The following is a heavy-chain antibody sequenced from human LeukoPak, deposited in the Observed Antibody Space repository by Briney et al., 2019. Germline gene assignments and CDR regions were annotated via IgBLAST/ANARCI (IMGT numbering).Heavy chain of an antibody. Sequence: GGSLRLSCAASGFIVSNKYMSWVRQAPGKGLEWVSVIYSGTSTYYADSVQGRFTISRDTSRNTLYLQMNSLRAEDTAVYYCTRLGPYYFDSWGQGTLVIVSS. CDR3: TRLGPYYFDS. V-gene: IGHV3-53*01. CDR2: IYSGTST. CDR1: GFIVSNKY. D-gene: IGHD3-16*01. J-gene: IGHJ4*02.